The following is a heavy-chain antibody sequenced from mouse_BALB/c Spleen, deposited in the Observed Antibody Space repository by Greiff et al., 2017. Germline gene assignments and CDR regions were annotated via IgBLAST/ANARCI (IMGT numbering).Heavy chain of an antibody. CDR2: IYPGNSDT. Sequence: EVQLQQSGTVLARPGASVKMSCKASGYSFTSYWMHWVKQRPGQGLEWIGAIYPGNSDTSYNQKFKGKAKLTAVTSASTAYMELSSLTNEDSAFYYCTRDGGTWAMDYWGQGTSVTVSS. J-gene: IGHJ4*01. D-gene: IGHD4-1*01. CDR1: GYSFTSYW. V-gene: IGHV1-5*01. CDR3: TRDGGTWAMDY.